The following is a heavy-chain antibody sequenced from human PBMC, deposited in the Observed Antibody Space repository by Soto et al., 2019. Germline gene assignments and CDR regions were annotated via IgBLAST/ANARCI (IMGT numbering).Heavy chain of an antibody. CDR2: IRSRRYGGTP. D-gene: IGHD1-1*01. V-gene: IGHV3-49*03. CDR1: AFTFGDYA. CDR3: ATLPRNGRGSPFNC. Sequence: HPGGSLRLSCSGSAFTFGDYALTWFRQTPGKGLECVGFIRSRRYGGTPDYATSVRDRFTISRDDSRGVAYLQMNSLNSDDTGVYYCATLPRNGRGSPFNCWGQGTLLTVSS. J-gene: IGHJ4*02.